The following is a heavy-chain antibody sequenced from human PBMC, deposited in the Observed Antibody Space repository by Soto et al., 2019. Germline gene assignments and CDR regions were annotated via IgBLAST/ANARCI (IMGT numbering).Heavy chain of an antibody. Sequence: ASVKVSCKASGYTFTGYYMHWVRQAPGQGLEWMGWINPNSGGTNYAQKFQGWVTLTRDTSISTAYMELSRLRSDDTAVYYCAFTYSSGWSPPNYYGMDVWGQGTTVTVSS. D-gene: IGHD6-19*01. CDR2: INPNSGGT. V-gene: IGHV1-2*04. CDR3: AFTYSSGWSPPNYYGMDV. J-gene: IGHJ6*02. CDR1: GYTFTGYY.